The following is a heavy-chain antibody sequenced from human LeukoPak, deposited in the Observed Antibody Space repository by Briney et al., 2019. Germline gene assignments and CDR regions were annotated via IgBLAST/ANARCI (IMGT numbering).Heavy chain of an antibody. J-gene: IGHJ4*02. CDR3: ARDGGYSGYDADC. D-gene: IGHD5-12*01. CDR1: GGSFSGYY. Sequence: SETLSLTCAVYGGSFSGYYWSWIRQPPGKGLEWIGEINHSGSTNYNPSLQSRVTISVDTSKNQFSLKLSSVTAADTAVYYCARDGGYSGYDADCWGQGTLVTVSS. CDR2: INHSGST. V-gene: IGHV4-34*01.